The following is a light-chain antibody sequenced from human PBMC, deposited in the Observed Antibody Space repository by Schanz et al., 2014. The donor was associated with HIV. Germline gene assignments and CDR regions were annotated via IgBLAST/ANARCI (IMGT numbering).Light chain of an antibody. J-gene: IGLJ3*02. CDR1: STDIGDDNY. CDR3: SSYAGSNNFWV. V-gene: IGLV2-8*01. CDR2: DVT. Sequence: QSALAQPASMSASPGQSVTISCVGSSTDIGDDNYVSWYQHHPGTSPKLLIYDVTVRPSGVSDRFAGSKSGNTASLTVSGLQAEDEADYYCSSYAGSNNFWVFGGGTKLTVL.